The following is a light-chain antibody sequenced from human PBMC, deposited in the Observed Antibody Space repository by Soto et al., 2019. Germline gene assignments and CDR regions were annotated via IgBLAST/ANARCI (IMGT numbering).Light chain of an antibody. J-gene: IGKJ5*01. Sequence: DIALTKSPDSLTLSLGERATINCKSSQRVLYSSYNKSYLAWYQVKPGRPPKTLFSWASTREPGVPDRFSGSGSGTDFSLTISSLQAEDLAVYYCQQDYSTLITFGQGTRQEIK. CDR2: WAS. V-gene: IGKV4-1*01. CDR1: QRVLYSSYNKSY. CDR3: QQDYSTLIT.